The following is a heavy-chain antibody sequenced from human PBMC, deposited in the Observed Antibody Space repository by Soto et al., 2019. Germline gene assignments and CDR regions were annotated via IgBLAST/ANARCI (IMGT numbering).Heavy chain of an antibody. CDR2: TWYDGSTT. CDR1: GFSFSNCG. J-gene: IGHJ3*01. Sequence: QVHLVESGGGVVQPGTSLGLSCAASGFSFSNCGMHWVRQAPGKGLEWVAVTWYDGSTTYYADSVRGRFTVSRDNPKNQLYLQMDSLRDEDTAVYFCVRDSEWELTNGFEVWGQGTTVIVSS. V-gene: IGHV3-33*01. CDR3: VRDSEWELTNGFEV. D-gene: IGHD1-7*01.